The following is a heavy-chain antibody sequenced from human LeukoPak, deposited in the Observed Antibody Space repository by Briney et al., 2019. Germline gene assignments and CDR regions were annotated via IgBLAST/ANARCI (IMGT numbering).Heavy chain of an antibody. D-gene: IGHD3-22*01. Sequence: GGSLRLSCAASGFTFSSYWMSWVRQAPGKGLEWVANIKQDGSEKYYVDSVKGRFTISRDNAKNSLYLQMNSLRAEDTAVYYCARDKNYYDSSRYSHPLDYWGQGTLVTVSS. CDR1: GFTFSSYW. V-gene: IGHV3-7*01. CDR2: IKQDGSEK. CDR3: ARDKNYYDSSRYSHPLDY. J-gene: IGHJ4*02.